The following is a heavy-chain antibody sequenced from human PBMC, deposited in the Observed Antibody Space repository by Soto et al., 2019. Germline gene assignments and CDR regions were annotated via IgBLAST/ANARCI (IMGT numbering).Heavy chain of an antibody. CDR2: IWHDGTNK. V-gene: IGHV3-33*01. Sequence: QEQLVESGGGVVQPGRSLRLSCAASGFTFSDYAMHWVRQAPGKGLEWVAVIWHDGTNKYYADSVKGRFTISRDNSKNTLFLQIASLRAEDTAVYYCTRPALLVTTFEYWGQGILVTVSS. CDR1: GFTFSDYA. D-gene: IGHD4-17*01. J-gene: IGHJ4*02. CDR3: TRPALLVTTFEY.